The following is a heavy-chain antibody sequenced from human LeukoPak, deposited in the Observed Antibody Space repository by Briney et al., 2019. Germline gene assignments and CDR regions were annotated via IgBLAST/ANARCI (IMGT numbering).Heavy chain of an antibody. CDR3: VKDGSGSYYTYYFDY. V-gene: IGHV3-64D*06. CDR2: ISSNGGST. Sequence: PGGSLRLSCSASGFTFSRYAMHWVRQAPGKGLEYVSAISSNGGSTYYAYSVKGRFTISRDNSKNTLYLQMRSLIAGDTAVYYCVKDGSGSYYTYYFDYWGQGTLVTVSS. CDR1: GFTFSRYA. D-gene: IGHD3-10*01. J-gene: IGHJ4*02.